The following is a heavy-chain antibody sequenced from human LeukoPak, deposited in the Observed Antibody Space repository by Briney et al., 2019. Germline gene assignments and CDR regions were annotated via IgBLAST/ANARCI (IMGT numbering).Heavy chain of an antibody. D-gene: IGHD6-19*01. J-gene: IGHJ6*03. V-gene: IGHV4-34*01. CDR2: INHSGST. CDR3: AREPAVAGTSYYYYYYMDV. CDR1: GGSFSGYY. Sequence: PSETLSLTCAVYGGSFSGYYWSWIRQPPGKGLEWIGEINHSGSTNYNPSLKSRVTISVDTSKNQFSLKLSSVTAADTAVYYCAREPAVAGTSYYYYYYMDVWGKGTTVTVSS.